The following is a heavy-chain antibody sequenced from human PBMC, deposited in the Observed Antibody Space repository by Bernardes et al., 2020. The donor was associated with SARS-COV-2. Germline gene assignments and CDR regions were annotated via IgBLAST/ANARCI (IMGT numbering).Heavy chain of an antibody. CDR1: GSSLSSRGYY. CDR3: ARGMGFNVVLTR. D-gene: IGHD3-10*01. J-gene: IGHJ4*02. V-gene: IGHV4-39*01. Sequence: SETLSLTCSVSGSSLSSRGYYWGWIRPPPGKGLEWVGTIYSSGSTFYTPSINMRVTIFKDASMNQVALRLTSVTAADMAVYFCARGMGFNVVLTRWGQGILITIS. CDR2: IYSSGST.